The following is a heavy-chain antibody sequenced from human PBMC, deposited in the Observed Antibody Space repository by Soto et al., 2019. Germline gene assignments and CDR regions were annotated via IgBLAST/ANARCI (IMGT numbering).Heavy chain of an antibody. V-gene: IGHV1-69*04. CDR1: GYTFTSYG. Sequence: GASVKVSCKASGYTFTSYGISWVRQAPGQGLEWMGRIIPILGIANYAQKFQGRVTITADKSTSTAYMELSSLRSEDTAVYYCARGGCSSTSCYAYYYYMDVWGKGTTVTVSS. CDR3: ARGGCSSTSCYAYYYYMDV. J-gene: IGHJ6*03. D-gene: IGHD2-2*01. CDR2: IIPILGIA.